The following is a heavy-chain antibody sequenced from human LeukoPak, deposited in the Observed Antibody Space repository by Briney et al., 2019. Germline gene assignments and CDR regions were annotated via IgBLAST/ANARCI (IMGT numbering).Heavy chain of an antibody. Sequence: PGGSLRLSCAASGFTVSSSYMSWVRQAPGKGLEWVSHITASGTAMFYADSVKGRFTISRDNAKNSLYLQMNSLRDEDTAVYYCASSGSYRFDYWGQGTLVTVSS. J-gene: IGHJ4*02. D-gene: IGHD1-26*01. CDR1: GFTVSSSY. V-gene: IGHV3-48*02. CDR3: ASSGSYRFDY. CDR2: ITASGTAM.